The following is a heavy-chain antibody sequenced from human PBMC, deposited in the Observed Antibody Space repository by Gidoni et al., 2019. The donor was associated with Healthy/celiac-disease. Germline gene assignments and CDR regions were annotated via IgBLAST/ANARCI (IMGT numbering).Heavy chain of an antibody. J-gene: IGHJ4*02. Sequence: EVQLVESGGGLVQPGGSLRLSCAASVFTFSSYEMNWVRQAPGKGLEWVSYISSSGSTIYYADSVKGRFTISRDNAKNSLYLQMNSLRAEDTAVYYCARDHGPSRFDYWGQGTLVTVSS. CDR1: VFTFSSYE. CDR3: ARDHGPSRFDY. D-gene: IGHD2-8*01. CDR2: ISSSGSTI. V-gene: IGHV3-48*03.